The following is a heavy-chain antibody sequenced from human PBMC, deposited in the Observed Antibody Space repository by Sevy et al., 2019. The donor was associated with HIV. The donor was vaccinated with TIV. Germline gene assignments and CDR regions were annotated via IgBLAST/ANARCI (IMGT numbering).Heavy chain of an antibody. Sequence: GGSLRLSCAASGFTFSKYWMGWVRQAPGKGLEWVANIKQDAGQKYYVDSVKGRFTISRANAKNSLYLQMNSLRAEDTVVYFCARDDGNYYFHYWGQGTLVTVSS. V-gene: IGHV3-7*01. J-gene: IGHJ4*02. CDR2: IKQDAGQK. D-gene: IGHD1-7*01. CDR1: GFTFSKYW. CDR3: ARDDGNYYFHY.